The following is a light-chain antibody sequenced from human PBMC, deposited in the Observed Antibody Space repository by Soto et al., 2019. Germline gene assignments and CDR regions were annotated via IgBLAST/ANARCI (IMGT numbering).Light chain of an antibody. CDR3: QRYDISPFP. J-gene: IGKJ2*01. CDR1: QSVSSTY. CDR2: GAS. Sequence: EIVLTQSPGTLSLSPGERATLSCRASQSVSSTYLAWYQQKPGQAPRLLIYGASSRATGIPDRFSGSGSGTDFTLTISRREPEDVAVYYCQRYDISPFPFGQGTKLEIK. V-gene: IGKV3-20*01.